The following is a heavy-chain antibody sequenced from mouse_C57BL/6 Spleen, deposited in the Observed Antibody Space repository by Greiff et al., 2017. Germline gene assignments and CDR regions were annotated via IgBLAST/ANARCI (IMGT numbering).Heavy chain of an antibody. Sequence: VQLQQPGAELVKPGASVQLSCKASGYTFTSYWMQWVKQRPGQGLEWIGEIDPSDSYTNYNQKFKGKATLTVDTSSSTAYMQLSSLTSEDSAVYYCALTTVVARYFDVWGTGTTVTVSS. CDR2: IDPSDSYT. D-gene: IGHD1-1*01. CDR3: ALTTVVARYFDV. CDR1: GYTFTSYW. J-gene: IGHJ1*03. V-gene: IGHV1-50*01.